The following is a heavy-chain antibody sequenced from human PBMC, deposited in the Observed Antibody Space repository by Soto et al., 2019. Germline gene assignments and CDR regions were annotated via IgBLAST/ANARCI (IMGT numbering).Heavy chain of an antibody. Sequence: EVQLVESGGDLVQPGGSLRLSCAASGFTFTGHWMHWVRQVPGKGLVWVARINTEGDSTNYADSVKGRFTISRDSATNTVYLQMNGLVGGDTSVYFCAREAGYCSTTSCYRRAFDTWGQGTMVTVSS. D-gene: IGHD2-2*01. V-gene: IGHV3-74*01. CDR1: GFTFTGHW. CDR2: INTEGDST. CDR3: AREAGYCSTTSCYRRAFDT. J-gene: IGHJ3*02.